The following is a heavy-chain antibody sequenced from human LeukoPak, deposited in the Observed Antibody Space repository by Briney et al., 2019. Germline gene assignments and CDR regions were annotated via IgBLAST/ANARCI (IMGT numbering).Heavy chain of an antibody. D-gene: IGHD3-10*01. CDR2: ISGSGGST. CDR1: GFTFSSYA. Sequence: PGGSLRLSCAASGFTFSSYAMSWVRQAPGKGLEWVSAISGSGGSTYYADSVKGRFTISRDNSKNMLYLQMNSLRAEDTAAYYCAKNYGSGIVYYFDYWGQGTLVTVSS. V-gene: IGHV3-23*01. CDR3: AKNYGSGIVYYFDY. J-gene: IGHJ4*02.